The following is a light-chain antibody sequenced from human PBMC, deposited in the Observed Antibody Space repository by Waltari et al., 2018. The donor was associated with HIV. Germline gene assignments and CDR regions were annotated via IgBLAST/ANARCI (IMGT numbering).Light chain of an antibody. CDR1: SSDGGGYNL. J-gene: IGLJ2*01. CDR3: CAYAGSTTYVI. Sequence: QSALTQPASVSGSPGQSITISCTGTSSDGGGYNLVYWYQQHPGKAPKLMIYEVSKRPSGVSNRFSGSKSGNTASLTISGLQAEDEADYYCCAYAGSTTYVIFGGGTKLTVL. CDR2: EVS. V-gene: IGLV2-23*02.